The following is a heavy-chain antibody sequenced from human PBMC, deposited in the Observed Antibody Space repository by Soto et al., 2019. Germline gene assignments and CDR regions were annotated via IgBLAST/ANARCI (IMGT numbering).Heavy chain of an antibody. CDR2: ISGNGIST. V-gene: IGHV3-23*01. CDR1: GFTFSNHA. J-gene: IGHJ5*02. D-gene: IGHD3-10*01. CDR3: ARDAIAMVRGTNNWLDP. Sequence: EVQLLESGGGLVQPGGSLRLSCAASGFTFSNHAMSWVRQAPGKGLEWVSAISGNGISTYYADSVRGRFTISRDNSKNTLYLQINRLRADDTAVYYCARDAIAMVRGTNNWLDPWGQGTLVTVST.